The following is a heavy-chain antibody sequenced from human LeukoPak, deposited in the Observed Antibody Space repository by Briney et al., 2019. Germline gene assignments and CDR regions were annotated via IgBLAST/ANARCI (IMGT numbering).Heavy chain of an antibody. Sequence: SETLSLTCTVSDGSVSSGSYYWSWIRQPPGKGLEWIGYIYYSGSTNYNPSLKSRVTISVDTSKNQFSLKLSSVTAADTAVYYCARLVPCGGDCYFFDYWGQGTLVTVSS. D-gene: IGHD2-21*02. CDR1: DGSVSSGSYY. CDR3: ARLVPCGGDCYFFDY. J-gene: IGHJ4*02. V-gene: IGHV4-61*01. CDR2: IYYSGST.